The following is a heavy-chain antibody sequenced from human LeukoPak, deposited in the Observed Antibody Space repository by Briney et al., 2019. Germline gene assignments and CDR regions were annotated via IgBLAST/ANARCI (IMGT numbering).Heavy chain of an antibody. CDR2: ISGSGGST. V-gene: IGHV3-23*01. CDR3: AKVGQIHYDFWSGYYFDY. J-gene: IGHJ4*02. Sequence: GGSLRLSCAASGFTFSSYAMSCVRQAPGKGLEWVSAISGSGGSTYYADSVKGRFTISRDNSKNTLYLQMNSLRAEDTAVYYCAKVGQIHYDFWSGYYFDYWGQGTLVTVSS. CDR1: GFTFSSYA. D-gene: IGHD3-3*01.